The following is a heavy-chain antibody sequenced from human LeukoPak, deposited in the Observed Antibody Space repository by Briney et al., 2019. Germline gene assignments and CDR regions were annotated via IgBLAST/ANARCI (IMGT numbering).Heavy chain of an antibody. CDR3: ARDPYDFWNPMPPMDV. CDR1: GFTFSSYS. J-gene: IGHJ6*02. D-gene: IGHD3-3*01. Sequence: GGSLRLSCAASGFTFSSYSMNWVRQAPGKGLEWVSYISSSSSTIYYADSVKGRFTISRDNAENSLYLQMNSLRDEDTAVYYCARDPYDFWNPMPPMDVWGQGTTVTVSS. CDR2: ISSSSSTI. V-gene: IGHV3-48*02.